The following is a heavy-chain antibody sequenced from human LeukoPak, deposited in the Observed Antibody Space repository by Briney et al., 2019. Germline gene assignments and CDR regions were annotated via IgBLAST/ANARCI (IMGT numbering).Heavy chain of an antibody. D-gene: IGHD5-24*01. J-gene: IGHJ4*02. CDR3: AGDRRDGYRGDYFDY. V-gene: IGHV3-53*01. CDR1: GFTVSSNY. Sequence: GGSLRLSCAASGFTVSSNYMSWVRQAPGKGLEWVSVIYSGGSTYYADSVKGRFTISRDNSKNTLYLQMNSLRAEDTAVYYCAGDRRDGYRGDYFDYWGQGTLVTVSS. CDR2: IYSGGST.